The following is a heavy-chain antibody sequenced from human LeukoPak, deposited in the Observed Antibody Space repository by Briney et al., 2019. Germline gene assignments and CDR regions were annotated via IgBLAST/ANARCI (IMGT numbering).Heavy chain of an antibody. Sequence: GGSLRLSCAASGFTVSSNYMSWVRQAPGKGLEWVSVIYSGGNTYYADSVKGRFTISRDNSKNTLYLQMNSLRAEDTAVYYCAKDQNPPFPLDVWGKGTTVTVSS. CDR3: AKDQNPPFPLDV. J-gene: IGHJ6*04. CDR1: GFTVSSNY. D-gene: IGHD2/OR15-2a*01. V-gene: IGHV3-53*05. CDR2: IYSGGNT.